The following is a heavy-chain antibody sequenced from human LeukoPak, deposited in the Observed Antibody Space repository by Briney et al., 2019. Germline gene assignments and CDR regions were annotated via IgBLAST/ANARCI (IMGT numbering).Heavy chain of an antibody. D-gene: IGHD2-8*01. J-gene: IGHJ4*02. V-gene: IGHV3-23*01. CDR1: GFTFSSYA. CDR3: AKDTSIGRYCTNGVCSPFDY. CDR2: ISDTGGST. Sequence: GGSLRLSRAASGFTFSSYAMTRVRQAPGKGLEWVSAISDTGGSTYDADSVKGRFTISRDNSKNTLYLQMNSLRAEDTAVYYCAKDTSIGRYCTNGVCSPFDYWGQGTLVTVSS.